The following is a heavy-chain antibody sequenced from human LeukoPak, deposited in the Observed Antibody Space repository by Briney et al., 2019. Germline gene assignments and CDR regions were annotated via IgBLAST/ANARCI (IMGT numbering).Heavy chain of an antibody. CDR3: AKVGHVVVVVAASFDC. CDR1: GFTFSSYA. D-gene: IGHD2-15*01. Sequence: GGSLRLSCAAPGFTFSSYAMSWVRQAPGKGLEWVSTITGRTYYADSVKGRFTVSRDNSKNTLYLQMNSLRADDTAVYYCAKVGHVVVVVAASFDCWGQGTLVTVSS. CDR2: ITGRT. J-gene: IGHJ4*02. V-gene: IGHV3-23*01.